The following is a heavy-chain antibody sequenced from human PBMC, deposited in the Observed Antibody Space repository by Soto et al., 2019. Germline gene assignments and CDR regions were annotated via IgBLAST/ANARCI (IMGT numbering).Heavy chain of an antibody. J-gene: IGHJ6*02. D-gene: IGHD6-13*01. CDR3: ARFPSTAPGGTGYFYGMDV. Sequence: QLQLQESGPGLVKPSETLSLTCTVSGGSIGSSSYYWGWIRQPPGKALEWIGSIYYSGSTYYNPSLTRRVTISVDTSKNHFSLKLTFVTAADTAVYYCARFPSTAPGGTGYFYGMDVWGQGTTVTVSS. CDR2: IYYSGST. CDR1: GGSIGSSSYY. V-gene: IGHV4-39*02.